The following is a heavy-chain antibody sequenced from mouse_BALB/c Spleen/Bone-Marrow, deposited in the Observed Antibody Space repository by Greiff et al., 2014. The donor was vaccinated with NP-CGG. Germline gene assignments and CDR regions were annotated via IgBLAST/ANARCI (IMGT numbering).Heavy chain of an antibody. J-gene: IGHJ1*01. CDR3: ARGGAYWYFDV. V-gene: IGHV1S29*02. CDR1: GYTFTDYN. CDR2: IYPYNGGT. Sequence: VQLQQSGPVLVKPGASVKISCKASGYTFTDYNMHWVKQSHGKSLEWIGYIYPYNGGTGYNQKFKNKATLTVDNSYSTAYMEFRSLTSEDSAVYYCARGGAYWYFDVWGAGTTVTVSS.